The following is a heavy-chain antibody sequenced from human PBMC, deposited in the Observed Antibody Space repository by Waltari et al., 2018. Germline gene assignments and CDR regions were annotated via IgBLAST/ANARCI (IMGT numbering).Heavy chain of an antibody. CDR1: GFTFSNYA. J-gene: IGHJ4*02. CDR3: AKKPAAPYYFDY. V-gene: IGHV3-23*01. D-gene: IGHD2-2*01. CDR2: ITGSGYTT. Sequence: EVQVLESGGGLVQPGGSLRLSCAASGFTFSNYAMSWVRRAPGKGLEWVSSITGSGYTTYYADSVKGRFTISRDNSKNTVYLQMNSLRAEDTAVYYCAKKPAAPYYFDYWGQGTLVTVSS.